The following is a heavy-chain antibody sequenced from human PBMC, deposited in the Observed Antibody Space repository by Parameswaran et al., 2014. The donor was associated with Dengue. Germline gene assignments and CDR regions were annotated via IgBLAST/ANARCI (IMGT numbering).Heavy chain of an antibody. J-gene: IGHJ5*02. CDR3: ARVSALNSSGWYLSAQFDP. Sequence: WVRQAPGQGLEWMGWINPNSGGTNYAQKFQGWVTMTRDTSISTAYMELSRLRSDDTAVYYCARVSALNSSGWYLSAQFDPWGQGTLVTVSS. CDR2: INPNSGGT. D-gene: IGHD6-19*01. V-gene: IGHV1-2*04.